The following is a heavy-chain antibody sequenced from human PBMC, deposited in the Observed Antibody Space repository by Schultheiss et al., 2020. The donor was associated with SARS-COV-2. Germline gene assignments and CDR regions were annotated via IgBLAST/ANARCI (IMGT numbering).Heavy chain of an antibody. CDR2: IYYSGST. Sequence: SETLSLTCTVSGGSISSYYWSWIRQPAGKGLEFIWTIYYSGSTNYNPSLKSRVTISVDTSKNQFSLKLTSVTAADTAVYYCASQGGPWGQGTLVTVSS. J-gene: IGHJ5*02. CDR1: GGSISSYY. D-gene: IGHD2-15*01. CDR3: ASQGGP. V-gene: IGHV4-59*12.